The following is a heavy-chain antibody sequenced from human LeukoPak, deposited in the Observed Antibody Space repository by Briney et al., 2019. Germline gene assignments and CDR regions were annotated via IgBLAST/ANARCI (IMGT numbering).Heavy chain of an antibody. V-gene: IGHV1-2*02. Sequence: ASVKVSCKASGCTFTGYYMHWVRQAPGQGLEWMGWINANSGDTKYAQKFQGRVTMTRDTSITTAYMDLSSLRSDDTAVYYCARDVAGIDYWGQGTLVTVSS. CDR2: INANSGDT. J-gene: IGHJ4*02. CDR1: GCTFTGYY. D-gene: IGHD6-19*01. CDR3: ARDVAGIDY.